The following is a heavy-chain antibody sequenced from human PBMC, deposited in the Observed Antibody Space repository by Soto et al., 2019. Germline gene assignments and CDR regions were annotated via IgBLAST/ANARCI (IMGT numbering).Heavy chain of an antibody. CDR3: ARVGVGLGYYYYGMDV. V-gene: IGHV1-69*13. CDR2: IIPIFGTA. D-gene: IGHD2-8*02. CDR1: GGTFSSYA. J-gene: IGHJ6*02. Sequence: SVKVSCKASGGTFSSYAISWVRQAPGQGLEWMGGIIPIFGTANYAQKFQGRVTITADESTSTAYMELSSLRSEDTAVYYCARVGVGLGYYYYGMDVWGQGTTVTVSS.